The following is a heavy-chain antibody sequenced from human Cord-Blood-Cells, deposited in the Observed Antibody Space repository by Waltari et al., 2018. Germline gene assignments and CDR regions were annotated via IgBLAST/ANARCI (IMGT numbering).Heavy chain of an antibody. D-gene: IGHD1-1*01. CDR1: GFTFSSYS. CDR3: ARDETSTTHDAFDI. V-gene: IGHV3-48*01. CDR2: ISSSGGTI. Sequence: EVQLVESGGGLVQPGGSLRLSCAASGFTFSSYSMNWVRQAPGKGLEWVSYISSSGGTITNADSGKGRFTIARDNAKNSLYLQTNSLGAGDTAGYYCARDETSTTHDAFDIWGQGTMVTVSS. J-gene: IGHJ3*02.